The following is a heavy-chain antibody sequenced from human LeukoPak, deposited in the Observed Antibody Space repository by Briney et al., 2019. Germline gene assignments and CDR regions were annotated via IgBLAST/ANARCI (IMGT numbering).Heavy chain of an antibody. CDR3: ARGYSSGYYYGMDV. Sequence: SETLSLTCTVSGGSISSSSYYWGWFRQPPGKGLEWIGEINHSGSTNYNPSLKSRVTISVDTSKNQFSLKLSSVTAADTAVYYCARGYSSGYYYGMDVWGQGTTVTVSS. V-gene: IGHV4-39*07. J-gene: IGHJ6*02. CDR1: GGSISSSSYY. CDR2: INHSGST. D-gene: IGHD6-19*01.